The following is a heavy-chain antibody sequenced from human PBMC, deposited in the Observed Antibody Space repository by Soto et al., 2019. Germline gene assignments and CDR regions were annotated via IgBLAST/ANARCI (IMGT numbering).Heavy chain of an antibody. V-gene: IGHV5-10-1*01. CDR2: IDPSDSYT. CDR1: GYSFTSYW. Sequence: GESLKISCKGSGYSFTSYWISWVRQMPGKGLEWMGRIDPSDSYTNYSPSFQGHVTISADKSISTAYLQWSSLKASDTAMYYCASGKAWSIAARRGYYYYGMDVWGQGTTVTVSS. J-gene: IGHJ6*02. CDR3: ASGKAWSIAARRGYYYYGMDV. D-gene: IGHD6-6*01.